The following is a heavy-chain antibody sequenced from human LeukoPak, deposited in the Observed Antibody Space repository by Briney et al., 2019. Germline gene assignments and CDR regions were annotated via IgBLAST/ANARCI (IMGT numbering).Heavy chain of an antibody. D-gene: IGHD3-9*01. CDR3: TRDLMDYDVSTGLHHYYMDV. V-gene: IGHV3-74*01. CDR1: GFTFSSYS. J-gene: IGHJ6*02. Sequence: GGSLRLSCAASGFTFSSYSMHWVRQDPRKGLVWVSRINGDGRNINYADSVRGRFTISRDNAKNTLYLQMNTLRVEDTAVYYCTRDLMDYDVSTGLHHYYMDVWGQGTTVTVSS. CDR2: INGDGRNI.